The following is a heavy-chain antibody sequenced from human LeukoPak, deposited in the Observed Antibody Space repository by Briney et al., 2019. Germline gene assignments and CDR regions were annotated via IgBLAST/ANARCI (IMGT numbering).Heavy chain of an antibody. CDR1: GFTLSSFG. J-gene: IGHJ4*02. Sequence: GGSLRLSCAASGFTLSSFGMHWVRQAPGKGLEWVAVIWYDGSNKYYADSVKGRFTISRDNSKNSLYLQMNSLRAEDTAVYYCARDRRHYMGPFDYWGQGTLVTVSS. CDR2: IWYDGSNK. D-gene: IGHD2-2*02. V-gene: IGHV3-33*01. CDR3: ARDRRHYMGPFDY.